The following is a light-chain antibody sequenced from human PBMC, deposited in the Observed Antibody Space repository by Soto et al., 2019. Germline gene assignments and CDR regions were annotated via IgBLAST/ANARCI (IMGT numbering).Light chain of an antibody. V-gene: IGKV1-5*03. Sequence: DIQMTQSPSTLPASVGDRVTITCRASQSISGWLAWYQQKPGKAPKLLIYKASSLESGVPSRFSGSGSGTEFTLTISSLQPDDFATYYCQQYNSYSTFGQGTKVDIK. J-gene: IGKJ1*01. CDR1: QSISGW. CDR2: KAS. CDR3: QQYNSYST.